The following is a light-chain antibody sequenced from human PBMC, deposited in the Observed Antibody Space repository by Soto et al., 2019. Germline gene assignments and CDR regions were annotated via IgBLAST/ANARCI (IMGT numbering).Light chain of an antibody. CDR3: QQRSNWPTIT. V-gene: IGKV3-11*01. CDR2: DAS. Sequence: IVLTQAPSTLSLSPGEIATLSCRPSQSVSSYLAWYQQKPGQAPRLLIYDASNRATGIQARFSGSGSGTDFTLTISRLEPEDFAVYYCQQRSNWPTITVGQGTRLEI. CDR1: QSVSSY. J-gene: IGKJ5*01.